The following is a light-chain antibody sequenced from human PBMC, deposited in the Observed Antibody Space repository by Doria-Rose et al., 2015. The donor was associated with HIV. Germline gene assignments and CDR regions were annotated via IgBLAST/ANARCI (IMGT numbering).Light chain of an antibody. J-gene: IGKJ1*01. CDR3: HQYGTSWT. CDR1: QSFSSTY. CDR2: DGS. V-gene: IGKV3-20*01. Sequence: IVLTQSPGTLSLPPGERATLSCRASQSFSSTYLAWYQQKPGQAPSLLIYDGSTRATGIPDRFSASGSGTDLTLTINGLEPEDFALYYCHQYGTSWTFGQGTKVEI.